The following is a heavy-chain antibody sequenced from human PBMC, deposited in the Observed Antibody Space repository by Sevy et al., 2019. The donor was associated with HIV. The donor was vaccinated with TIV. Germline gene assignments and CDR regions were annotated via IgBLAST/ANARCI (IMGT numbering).Heavy chain of an antibody. D-gene: IGHD2-21*02. CDR2: ISADSGNS. CDR3: ARDLGGYGGNSIDY. J-gene: IGHJ4*02. V-gene: IGHV1-18*01. CDR1: GYPFSSYG. Sequence: ASVKVSCKASGYPFSSYGISWVRQAPGQGLEWMGWISADSGNSNYAQNLLGRVTMTTDTSTSTAYMELRSLRFDDTAVYYCARDLGGYGGNSIDYWGQGTLVTVSS.